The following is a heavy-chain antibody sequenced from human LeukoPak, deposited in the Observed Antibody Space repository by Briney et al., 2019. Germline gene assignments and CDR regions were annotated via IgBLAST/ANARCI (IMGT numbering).Heavy chain of an antibody. D-gene: IGHD3-10*01. CDR2: INHSGST. J-gene: IGHJ4*02. Sequence: PSETLSLTCTVSGGSVSSGSYYWSWIRQPPGKGLEWIGEINHSGSTNYNPSLKSRVTISVDTSKNQFSLKLSSVTAADTAVYYCARGSGLPRSTGPGDYWGQGTLVTVSS. CDR1: GGSVSSGSYY. CDR3: ARGSGLPRSTGPGDY. V-gene: IGHV4-39*07.